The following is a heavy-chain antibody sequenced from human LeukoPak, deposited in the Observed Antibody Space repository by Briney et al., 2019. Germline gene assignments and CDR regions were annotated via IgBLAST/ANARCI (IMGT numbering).Heavy chain of an antibody. J-gene: IGHJ4*02. V-gene: IGHV4-34*01. D-gene: IGHD3-10*01. CDR2: INHSGST. CDR3: ARAVYGSGNSER. CDR1: GGSFSGYY. Sequence: SETLSLTCAVYGGSFSGYYWSWIRQPPGKGLEWIGEINHSGSTNYNPSLKSRVTMSVDTSKNQFSLKLTSVTAADTAVYYCARAVYGSGNSERWGQGTLVTVSS.